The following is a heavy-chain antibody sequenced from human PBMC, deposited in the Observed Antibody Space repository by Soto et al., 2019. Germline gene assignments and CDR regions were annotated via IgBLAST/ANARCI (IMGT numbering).Heavy chain of an antibody. CDR1: GGSISSGGYS. Sequence: SETLSLTCAVSGGSISSGGYSWSWIRQPPGKGLEWIGYIYHSGSTYYNPSLKSRVTISVDRSKNQFSLKLSSVTAADTAVYYCVRGKTVAAAGPFDYWGQGTLVTVSS. D-gene: IGHD6-13*01. CDR3: VRGKTVAAAGPFDY. J-gene: IGHJ4*02. V-gene: IGHV4-30-2*01. CDR2: IYHSGST.